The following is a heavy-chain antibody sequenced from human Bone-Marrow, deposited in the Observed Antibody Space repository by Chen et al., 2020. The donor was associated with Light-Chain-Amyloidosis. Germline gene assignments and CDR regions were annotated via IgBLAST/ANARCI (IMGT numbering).Heavy chain of an antibody. J-gene: IGHJ4*02. V-gene: IGHV3-23*04. CDR1: GFTFSSYT. Sequence: EVQLVESGGGLVQPGGSMRRSCEAAGFTFSSYTMNWVRQAPGKGLEWVSTISVSGNRAYSADSVKGRFTTSRDNFENTLYLQMNSLRTDDTAVYYCTKTWGYFDDWGQGTLVTVSS. D-gene: IGHD1-26*01. CDR3: TKTWGYFDD. CDR2: ISVSGNRA.